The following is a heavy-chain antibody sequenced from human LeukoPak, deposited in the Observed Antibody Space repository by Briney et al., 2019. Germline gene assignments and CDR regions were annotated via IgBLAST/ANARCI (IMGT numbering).Heavy chain of an antibody. CDR2: ISSGGDST. V-gene: IGHV3-23*01. J-gene: IGHJ4*02. Sequence: GGSLRLSCAASGFTVSSNYMSWVRQAPGKGLEWVSTISSGGDSTYYPVSVKGRFTISRDNSKNTLYLQVKNVRAEDTAKYYCAKMSPYTSGWPSDCWGQGTLVTVSS. CDR3: AKMSPYTSGWPSDC. D-gene: IGHD6-19*01. CDR1: GFTVSSNY.